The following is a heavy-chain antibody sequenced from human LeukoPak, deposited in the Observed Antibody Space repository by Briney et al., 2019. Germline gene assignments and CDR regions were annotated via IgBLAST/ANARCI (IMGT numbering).Heavy chain of an antibody. V-gene: IGHV4-39*07. CDR1: GGSIRSTTYY. J-gene: IGHJ4*02. Sequence: ASETLSLTCSVSGGSIRSTTYYWGWIRQPPGKGLEWIGSIYYSGNTYYSPSLMSRVTISVDTSKNQFSLNLSSVTAADTAVYYCARAPHFFDTSGSRYYFDYWGQGALVTVSS. CDR2: IYYSGNT. CDR3: ARAPHFFDTSGSRYYFDY. D-gene: IGHD3-22*01.